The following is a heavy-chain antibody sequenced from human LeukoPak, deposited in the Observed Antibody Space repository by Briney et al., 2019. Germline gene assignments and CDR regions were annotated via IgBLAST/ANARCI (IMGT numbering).Heavy chain of an antibody. V-gene: IGHV4-31*03. CDR1: GGSISSGGYY. D-gene: IGHD5-12*01. J-gene: IGHJ4*02. CDR3: ARDRSGYGGIFDY. CDR2: IYYSGST. Sequence: SETLSLTCTVSGGSISSGGYYWSWIRQHPGKGLEWIGYIYYSGSTYYNPSLKSRVTIPVDTSKNQFSLKLSSVTAADTAVYYCARDRSGYGGIFDYWGQGTLVTVSS.